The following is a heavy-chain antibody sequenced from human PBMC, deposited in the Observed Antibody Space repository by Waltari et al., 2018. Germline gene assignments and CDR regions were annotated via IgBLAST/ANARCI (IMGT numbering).Heavy chain of an antibody. CDR1: GGSISSGSYY. CDR3: ARAIMITFGGVIEPRFDY. J-gene: IGHJ4*02. Sequence: QVQLQESGPGLVKPSQTLSLTCTVSGGSISSGSYYWSWIRQPAGQGLEWIGRIYTSGSTNYNPSLKSRVTISVDTSKNQFSLKLSSVTAADTAVYYCARAIMITFGGVIEPRFDYWGQGTLVTVSS. V-gene: IGHV4-61*02. CDR2: IYTSGST. D-gene: IGHD3-16*02.